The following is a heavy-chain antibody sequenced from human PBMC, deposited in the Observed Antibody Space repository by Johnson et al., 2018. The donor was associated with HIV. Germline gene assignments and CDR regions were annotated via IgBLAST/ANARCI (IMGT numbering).Heavy chain of an antibody. Sequence: VQLVESGGGVVQPGRSLRLSCAASGFTFSSYGMHWVRQAPGKGLEWVSLIAASGDSTYYADSVRGRFTISRDNSKNTLYLQMNSLRAEDTAVYYCVNWAYYYGSGYAFDIWGQGTMVTVSS. CDR2: IAASGDST. V-gene: IGHV3-23*04. CDR3: VNWAYYYGSGYAFDI. D-gene: IGHD3-10*01. J-gene: IGHJ3*02. CDR1: GFTFSSYG.